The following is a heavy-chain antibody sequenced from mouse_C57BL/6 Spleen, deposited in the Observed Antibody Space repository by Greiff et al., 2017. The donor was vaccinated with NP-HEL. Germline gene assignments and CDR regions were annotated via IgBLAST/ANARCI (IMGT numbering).Heavy chain of an antibody. V-gene: IGHV5-17*01. CDR3: ARGDFTLSDYFDY. Sequence: EVKLMESGGGLVKPGGSLKLSCAASGFTFSDYGMHWVRQAPEKGLEWVAYISSGSSTIYYVDTVKGRFTISRDNAKNTLFLQMTRLRAEETAKYYGARGDFTLSDYFDYWGQGTTLTVSS. CDR1: GFTFSDYG. CDR2: ISSGSSTI. J-gene: IGHJ2*01.